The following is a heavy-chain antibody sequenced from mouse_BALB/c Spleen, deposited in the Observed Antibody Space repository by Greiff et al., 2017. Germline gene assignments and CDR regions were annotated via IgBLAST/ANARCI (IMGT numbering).Heavy chain of an antibody. CDR3: ARFYYGNYYAMDY. CDR2: ISSGSSTI. J-gene: IGHJ4*01. Sequence: EVMLVESGGGLVQPGGSRKLSCAASGFTFSSFGMHWVRQAPEKGLEWVAYISSGSSTIYYADTVKGRFTISRDNPKNTLFLQMTSLRSEDTAIYYCARFYYGNYYAMDYWGQGTSVTVSS. D-gene: IGHD2-1*01. V-gene: IGHV5-17*02. CDR1: GFTFSSFG.